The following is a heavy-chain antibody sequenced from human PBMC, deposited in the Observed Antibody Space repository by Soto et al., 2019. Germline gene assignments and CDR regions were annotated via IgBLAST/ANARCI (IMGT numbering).Heavy chain of an antibody. CDR1: GFSLSTSEVG. CDR2: LYWDDDK. CDR3: VHRAGRGGNSWLPGH. V-gene: IGHV2-5*02. J-gene: IGHJ4*02. Sequence: QITLKESGPTLVKPTQTLTLTCTFSGFSLSTSEVGVGWIRQPPGKALEWLALLYWDDDKRYNPSLKSRLTINKDTSKNQVVLTLTNMDPVDTATYYCVHRAGRGGNSWLPGHWGQGTLVTVSS. D-gene: IGHD6-13*01.